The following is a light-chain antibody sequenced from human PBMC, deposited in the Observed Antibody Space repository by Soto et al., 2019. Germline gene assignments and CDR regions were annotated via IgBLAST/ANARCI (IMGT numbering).Light chain of an antibody. Sequence: QSVLTQPASVSGSPGQSITISCTGTISDVGGYNYVSWYQQFSGKAPTLIIYEVTNRPSGISNRFSGSKSGETASLTISGLRAEDEADYYCSAYRSGSTVGFGGGTKLTVL. J-gene: IGLJ2*01. CDR3: SAYRSGSTVG. V-gene: IGLV2-14*01. CDR1: ISDVGGYNY. CDR2: EVT.